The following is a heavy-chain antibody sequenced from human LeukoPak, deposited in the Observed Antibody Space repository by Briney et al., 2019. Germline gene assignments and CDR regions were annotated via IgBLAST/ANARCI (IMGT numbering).Heavy chain of an antibody. Sequence: SETLSLICTVSGASLSSHYWSWIRQPPGKGLEWIGEINHSGSTNYNPSLKSRVTISVDTSKNQFSLKLSSVTAADTAVYYCARVAARRVRRTYYMDVWGKGTTVTVSS. CDR1: GASLSSHY. V-gene: IGHV4-34*01. CDR2: INHSGST. D-gene: IGHD6-6*01. CDR3: ARVAARRVRRTYYMDV. J-gene: IGHJ6*03.